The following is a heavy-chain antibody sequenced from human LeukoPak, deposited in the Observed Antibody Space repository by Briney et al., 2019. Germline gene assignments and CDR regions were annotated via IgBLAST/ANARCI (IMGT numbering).Heavy chain of an antibody. V-gene: IGHV4-39*01. Sequence: SETLSLTCTVSGGSISSSSAYWGWIRQPPGKGLEWIGSIYYSKNTYYNPSLRSRVTISADTSKYQFSLTLGSVSATDTAVYYCVSPRGFSYGYFDYWGQGTLVTVSS. D-gene: IGHD5-18*01. J-gene: IGHJ4*02. CDR3: VSPRGFSYGYFDY. CDR1: GGSISSSSAY. CDR2: IYYSKNT.